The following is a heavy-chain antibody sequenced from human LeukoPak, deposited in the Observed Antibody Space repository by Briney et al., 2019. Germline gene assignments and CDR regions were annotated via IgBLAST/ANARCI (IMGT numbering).Heavy chain of an antibody. J-gene: IGHJ4*02. CDR2: INIDGSST. CDR1: GFTVSSYW. V-gene: IGHV3-74*01. CDR3: ARGGWDYVWGSYRYNFDY. Sequence: PGGSLRLSCAASGFTVSSYWMHGVRQAPGKGLVWVSRINIDGSSTSYADSVKGRFTISRDNAKNTLYLQMNSLRAEDTAVYYCARGGWDYVWGSYRYNFDYWGQGTLATVSS. D-gene: IGHD3-16*02.